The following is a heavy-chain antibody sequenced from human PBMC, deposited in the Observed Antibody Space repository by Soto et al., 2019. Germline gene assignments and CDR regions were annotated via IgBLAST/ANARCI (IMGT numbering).Heavy chain of an antibody. D-gene: IGHD3-3*01. V-gene: IGHV3-21*01. CDR1: GGTFSSYS. CDR3: ARDAYDFWSGYLNEY. Sequence: SCKASGGTFSSYSMNWVRQAPGKGLEWVSSISSSSSYIYYADSVKGRFTISRDNAKNSLYLQMNSLRAEDTAVYYCARDAYDFWSGYLNEYWGQGTLVTVSS. CDR2: ISSSSSYI. J-gene: IGHJ4*02.